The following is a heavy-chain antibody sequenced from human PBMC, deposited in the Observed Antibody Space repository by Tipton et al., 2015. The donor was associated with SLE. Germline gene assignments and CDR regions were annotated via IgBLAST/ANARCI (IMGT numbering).Heavy chain of an antibody. Sequence: QLVQSGAEVKKPGASVKVSCKASGYTFTSYGISWVRQAPGQGLEWMGWISAYNGNTNYAQKLQGRVTMTTDTSTSTAYMELRSLRSEDTAVYCCARVPPHYSNCDLWFDPWGQGTLVTVSS. J-gene: IGHJ5*02. D-gene: IGHD4-11*01. CDR3: ARVPPHYSNCDLWFDP. CDR2: ISAYNGNT. CDR1: GYTFTSYG. V-gene: IGHV1-18*01.